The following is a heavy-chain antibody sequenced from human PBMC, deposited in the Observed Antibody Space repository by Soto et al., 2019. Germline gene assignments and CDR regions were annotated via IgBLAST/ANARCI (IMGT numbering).Heavy chain of an antibody. D-gene: IGHD3-16*01. V-gene: IGHV3-30*18. J-gene: IGHJ4*02. CDR1: RFSFNSQG. CDR3: AKDLALMSDY. Sequence: GESLRLSCTASRFSFNSQGMDWVRPVPGKWLEWVARILYDGSKEYHAESMNGRFTIARNNSKRTPYLEMDRLRGEGAAVYCCAKDLALMSDYWGQGXPVTVYS. CDR2: ILYDGSKE.